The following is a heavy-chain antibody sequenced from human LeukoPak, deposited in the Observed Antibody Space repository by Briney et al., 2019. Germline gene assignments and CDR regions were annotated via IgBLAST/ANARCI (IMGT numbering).Heavy chain of an antibody. J-gene: IGHJ4*02. D-gene: IGHD3-22*01. CDR2: LSSNGGNT. CDR1: GFXFSSYA. V-gene: IGHV3-64*01. Sequence: GGSLRLSCAASGFXFSSYAIHWVRQAKGKGLEYVSALSSNGGNTYYANSVKGRFTISRDNSKNTLYLQMNSLRAEDTAVYYCARGDRALNYYYDSSGSFDYWGQGTLVTVSS. CDR3: ARGDRALNYYYDSSGSFDY.